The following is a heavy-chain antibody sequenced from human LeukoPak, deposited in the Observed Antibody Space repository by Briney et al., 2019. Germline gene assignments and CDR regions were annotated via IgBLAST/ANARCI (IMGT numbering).Heavy chain of an antibody. D-gene: IGHD3-16*01. Sequence: PSETLSLTCTVSGGSIKSYYWNWFRQPPGKRLEWIGYVYHTGTTNYTPSLESRVSISIDTSKSQFSLNLSSVTAADTAVYYCARVPWGATGYFFDFWGQGKLVAVSS. J-gene: IGHJ4*02. V-gene: IGHV4-59*01. CDR1: GGSIKSYY. CDR3: ARVPWGATGYFFDF. CDR2: VYHTGTT.